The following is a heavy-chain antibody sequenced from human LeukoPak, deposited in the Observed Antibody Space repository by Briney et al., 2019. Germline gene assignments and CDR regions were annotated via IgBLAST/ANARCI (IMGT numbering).Heavy chain of an antibody. CDR2: IYYSGST. J-gene: IGHJ4*02. Sequence: SETLSLTCTVSGGSISSHYWSWIRQPPGKGLEWIGYIYYSGSTNYNPSLKSRVTMSVDTSKNQFSLKLSSVTAADTAVYYCAREPYYYDSSGYYPYFDYWGQGTLVTVSS. D-gene: IGHD3-22*01. V-gene: IGHV4-59*11. CDR1: GGSISSHY. CDR3: AREPYYYDSSGYYPYFDY.